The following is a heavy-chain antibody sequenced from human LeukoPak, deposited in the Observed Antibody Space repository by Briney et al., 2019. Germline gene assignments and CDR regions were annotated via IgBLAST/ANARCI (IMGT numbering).Heavy chain of an antibody. J-gene: IGHJ4*02. CDR2: IYHSGNT. V-gene: IGHV4-30-4*07. D-gene: IGHD2-21*02. Sequence: SETLSLTCAVSGGSISSGAYSWSWLRQPPGKGLEWITYIYHSGNTFYSPSLKSRVSISIDTSKNQFSLKLSSVTAADTAVYYCARVCRDYSFDYWGQGTLVTVSS. CDR1: GGSISSGAYS. CDR3: ARVCRDYSFDY.